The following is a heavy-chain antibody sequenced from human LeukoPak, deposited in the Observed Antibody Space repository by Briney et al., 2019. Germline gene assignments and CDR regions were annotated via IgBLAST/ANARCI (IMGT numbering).Heavy chain of an antibody. V-gene: IGHV3-23*01. D-gene: IGHD3-22*01. CDR2: ISGSGGST. CDR3: ATRITMIVVVTPS. CDR1: GFTFSSYA. Sequence: PGGSLRLSCAASGFTFSSYAMSWVRQAPGKGLEWVSAISGSGGSTYYADSVKGRFTISRDNSKNTLYLQMNSLRAEETAVYYCATRITMIVVVTPSWGQGTLVTVSS. J-gene: IGHJ4*02.